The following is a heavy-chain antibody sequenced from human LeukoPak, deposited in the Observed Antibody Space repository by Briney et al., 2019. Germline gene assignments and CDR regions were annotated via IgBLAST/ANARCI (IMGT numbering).Heavy chain of an antibody. Sequence: SSVTVSCKGSGGTFSSYAISWVRQAPGQGLEWMGRIIPILGIANYAQKFQGRVTITADKSTSTAYMELSSLRSEDTAVYYCARGADYGDYVTLDYWGQRTLVTVSS. D-gene: IGHD4-17*01. J-gene: IGHJ4*02. CDR2: IIPILGIA. CDR1: GGTFSSYA. CDR3: ARGADYGDYVTLDY. V-gene: IGHV1-69*04.